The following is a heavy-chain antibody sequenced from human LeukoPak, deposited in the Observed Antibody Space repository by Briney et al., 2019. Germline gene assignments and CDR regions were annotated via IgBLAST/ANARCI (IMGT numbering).Heavy chain of an antibody. Sequence: PGGSLRLSCAASGFTVCINYMSWVGQAPGKGVEWVSVINSDGSAYYADSVKGRFTISRDNSKNTLYLQINSLRAEDTAVYYCARLAGGSSGPLDYWGQGTLVTVSS. CDR2: INSDGSA. CDR1: GFTVCINY. CDR3: ARLAGGSSGPLDY. D-gene: IGHD3-22*01. V-gene: IGHV3-66*01. J-gene: IGHJ4*02.